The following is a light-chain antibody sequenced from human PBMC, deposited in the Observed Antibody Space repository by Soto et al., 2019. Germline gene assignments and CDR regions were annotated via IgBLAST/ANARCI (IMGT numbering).Light chain of an antibody. J-gene: IGKJ4*01. CDR3: QQYNNWPPLT. Sequence: EIVMTQSPATLSVSPGERATLSCRASQSVSGNLAWYQQKPGQAPRLLIYGASTRATGIPARLSGSGSGTKYTITISSLQSEDFAVYYCQQYNNWPPLTFGGGTKVEIK. CDR2: GAS. CDR1: QSVSGN. V-gene: IGKV3-15*01.